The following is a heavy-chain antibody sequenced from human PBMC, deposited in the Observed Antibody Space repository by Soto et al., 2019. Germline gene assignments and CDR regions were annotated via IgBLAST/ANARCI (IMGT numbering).Heavy chain of an antibody. CDR3: ARDRHSSSSGYFEY. Sequence: QVQLVESGGGVVQPGRSLRLSCAASGFTFSSYGMHWVRQAPGKGLEWVAVIWYDGNDKYYADFVKGRFTISRDNAKNTVSLQMNSLRAEDTAVYYCARDRHSSSSGYFEYWGQGTLGTVSS. V-gene: IGHV3-33*01. J-gene: IGHJ4*02. CDR2: IWYDGNDK. CDR1: GFTFSSYG. D-gene: IGHD6-6*01.